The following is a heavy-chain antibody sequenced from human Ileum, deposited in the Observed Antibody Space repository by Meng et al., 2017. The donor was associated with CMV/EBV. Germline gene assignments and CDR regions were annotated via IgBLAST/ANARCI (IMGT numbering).Heavy chain of an antibody. J-gene: IGHJ6*02. V-gene: IGHV3-23*01. CDR3: ARAYRRFWDPPVDYYYGMDV. CDR1: GFTFSSYD. Sequence: GESLKISCAASGFTFSSYDMSWVRQAPGKGLEWVSVISGSGSSTYYADSVKGRFTISRDNSKNTLYLQMSSLRVEDTAVYYCARAYRRFWDPPVDYYYGMDVWGQGTTVTVSS. CDR2: ISGSGSST. D-gene: IGHD3-16*01.